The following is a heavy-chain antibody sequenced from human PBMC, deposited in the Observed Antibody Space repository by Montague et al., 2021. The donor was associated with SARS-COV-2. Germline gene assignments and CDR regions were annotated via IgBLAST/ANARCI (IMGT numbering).Heavy chain of an antibody. CDR1: GVSISSSNYY. Sequence: SETLSLTCSVSGVSISSSNYYWGWVRQPPGKGLEWIGYIFYTGSTKFNPSLKSRVSMSLDTSKNHFSLRLSAVTAADTARYYCARAQNICFIANCVNYFDLWGLGALVTVSS. V-gene: IGHV4-39*07. CDR2: IFYTGST. J-gene: IGHJ4*02. CDR3: ARAQNICFIANCVNYFDL. D-gene: IGHD2-15*01.